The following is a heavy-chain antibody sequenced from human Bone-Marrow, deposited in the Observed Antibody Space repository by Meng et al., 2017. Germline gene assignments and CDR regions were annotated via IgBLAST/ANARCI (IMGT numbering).Heavy chain of an antibody. Sequence: GESLKLSCAASGFTFSSYEMNWVRQAPGKGLEWVSYIGSSGSTIYYADSVKGRFTISRDNAKNSLYLQMNSLRAEDTAVYYCASAYCGGDCYFRSDAFDIWGQGTMVTVSS. CDR2: IGSSGSTI. V-gene: IGHV3-48*03. J-gene: IGHJ3*02. D-gene: IGHD2-21*02. CDR1: GFTFSSYE. CDR3: ASAYCGGDCYFRSDAFDI.